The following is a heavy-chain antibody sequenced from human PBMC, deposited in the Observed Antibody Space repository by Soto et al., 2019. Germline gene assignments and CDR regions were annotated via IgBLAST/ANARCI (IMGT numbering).Heavy chain of an antibody. D-gene: IGHD6-13*01. Sequence: PWETLSLTCAVSGGSISSSNWWSWVRQRPGKGLEWIGEIYHSGSTNYNPSLKSRVTISVDKSKNQFSLKLSSVTAADTAVYYCARDWSSSLTGWFDPWGQGTLVTVSS. V-gene: IGHV4-4*02. J-gene: IGHJ5*02. CDR1: GGSISSSNW. CDR2: IYHSGST. CDR3: ARDWSSSLTGWFDP.